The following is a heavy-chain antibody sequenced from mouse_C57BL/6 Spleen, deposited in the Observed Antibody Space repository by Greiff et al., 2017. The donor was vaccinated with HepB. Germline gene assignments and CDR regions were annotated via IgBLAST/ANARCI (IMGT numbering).Heavy chain of an antibody. CDR2: IDPSDSYT. Sequence: VQLQQPGAELVRPGTSVKLSCKASGYTFTSYWMHWVKQRPGQGLEWIGVIDPSDSYTNYNQKFKGKATLTVDTSSSTAYMQLSSLTSEDSAVYYCARSEIAYWGQGTLVTVSA. J-gene: IGHJ3*01. CDR1: GYTFTSYW. V-gene: IGHV1-59*01. CDR3: ARSEIAY.